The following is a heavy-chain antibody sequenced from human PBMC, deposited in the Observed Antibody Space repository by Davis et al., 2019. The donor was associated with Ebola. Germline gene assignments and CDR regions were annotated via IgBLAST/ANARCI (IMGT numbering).Heavy chain of an antibody. Sequence: SQTLSLTCAVSGGSISNFDWWSWVRQTPGKGLEWIGEVYHSGSTNYNPSLKSRVTIAVDKSKNQFSLNLISVTAADTAVYYCARGTYSRAPPDDWGQGILVIASS. CDR3: ARGTYSRAPPDD. J-gene: IGHJ4*02. V-gene: IGHV4-4*02. CDR1: GGSISNFDW. CDR2: VYHSGST. D-gene: IGHD6-13*01.